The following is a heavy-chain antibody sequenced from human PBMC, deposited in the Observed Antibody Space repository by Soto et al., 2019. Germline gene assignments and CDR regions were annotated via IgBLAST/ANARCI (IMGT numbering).Heavy chain of an antibody. D-gene: IGHD2-21*02. CDR3: ARAPATAWEGDYYGMDV. CDR2: ISSSSSTI. CDR1: GFTFSSYS. V-gene: IGHV3-48*02. J-gene: IGHJ6*02. Sequence: GESLKISCAASGFTFSSYSMNWVRQAPGKGLEWVSYISSSSSTIYYADSVKGRFTISRDNAKNSLYLQMNSLRDEDTAVYYCARAPATAWEGDYYGMDVWGQGTTVTVSS.